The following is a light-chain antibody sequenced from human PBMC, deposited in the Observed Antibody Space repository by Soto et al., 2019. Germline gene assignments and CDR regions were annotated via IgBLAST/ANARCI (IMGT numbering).Light chain of an antibody. Sequence: QSVLTQSSSASASLGPSVTLTCTLTSGHSGYIIAWHQQQPGKAPGYLMKLEGSGSYNKGSGVPDRFSGSSAGADRYLIISNLQCEDEADYYCETWDSNIHWVFGGGTQVTVL. V-gene: IGLV4-60*02. CDR2: LEGSGSY. CDR3: ETWDSNIHWV. CDR1: SGHSGYI. J-gene: IGLJ3*02.